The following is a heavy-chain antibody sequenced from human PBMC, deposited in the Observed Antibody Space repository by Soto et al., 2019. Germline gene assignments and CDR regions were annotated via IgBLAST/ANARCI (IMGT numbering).Heavy chain of an antibody. CDR2: ISGGGGTT. D-gene: IGHD6-13*01. V-gene: IGHV3-23*01. J-gene: IGHJ4*02. CDR1: GFTFSTYA. Sequence: GGSLRLSCAASGFTFSTYAMSWVRQAPGKGLEWVSGISGGGGTTYHADSVKGRFTISRDNSKNTLHMQMNSLRAEDTAVYYCAKIAAAGTLRGCFDYWGQGTPVTVSS. CDR3: AKIAAAGTLRGCFDY.